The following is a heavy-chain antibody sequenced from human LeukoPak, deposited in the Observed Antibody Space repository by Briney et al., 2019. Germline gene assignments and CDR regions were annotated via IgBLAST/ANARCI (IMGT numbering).Heavy chain of an antibody. J-gene: IGHJ4*02. V-gene: IGHV1-2*02. CDR1: GYTFTCYY. Sequence: ASVKVSCKASGYTFTCYYMHWVRQAPGQGLEWMGWINPNSGGTNDAQKFQGRVTITRDTSISTAYMELSRLRSDDTTVYHCARDSVGLWVEDYDGVYFDYWGQGTLVTVSS. CDR2: INPNSGGT. CDR3: ARDSVGLWVEDYDGVYFDY. D-gene: IGHD3-3*01.